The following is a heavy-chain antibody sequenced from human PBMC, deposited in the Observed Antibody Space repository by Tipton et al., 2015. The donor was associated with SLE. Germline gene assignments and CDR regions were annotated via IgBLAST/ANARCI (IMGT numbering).Heavy chain of an antibody. J-gene: IGHJ6*02. Sequence: SLRLSCAASGFTFSSYPMHWVRQAPGKGLEWVAVISYDGSNKYYADSVKGRFTISRDNSKNTLYLQMNSLRAEDTAVYYCARSLLSGYDSHGMDVWGQGTTVTVSS. D-gene: IGHD5-12*01. CDR1: GFTFSSYP. CDR3: ARSLLSGYDSHGMDV. V-gene: IGHV3-30*04. CDR2: ISYDGSNK.